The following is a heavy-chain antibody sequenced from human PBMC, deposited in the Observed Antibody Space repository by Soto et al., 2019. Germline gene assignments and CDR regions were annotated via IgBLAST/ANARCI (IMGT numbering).Heavy chain of an antibody. Sequence: SVKVSCKASGYTFTSYDINWVRQATGQGLEWMGWMNPNSGNTGYAQKFQGRVTMTRNTSISTAYMELSSLRSEDTAVCYCAKETYYYDSSSSMSWYYGKAVWAEGSTV. CDR2: MNPNSGNT. D-gene: IGHD3-22*01. CDR3: AKETYYYDSSSSMSWYYGKAV. V-gene: IGHV1-8*01. CDR1: GYTFTSYD. J-gene: IGHJ6*02.